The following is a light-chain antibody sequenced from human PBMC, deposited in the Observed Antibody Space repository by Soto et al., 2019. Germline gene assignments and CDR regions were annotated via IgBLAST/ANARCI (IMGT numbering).Light chain of an antibody. CDR3: QQYGSSGT. CDR2: GAS. Sequence: EIVLTPSPGTLSLSPGERATPSCRASQSISSNYVAWYQQKPGQAPRLLIYGASNRATGIPDRFSGSGSGTDFTLTISRLEPEDFAVYYCQQYGSSGTFGQGTKVDIK. CDR1: QSISSNY. J-gene: IGKJ1*01. V-gene: IGKV3-20*01.